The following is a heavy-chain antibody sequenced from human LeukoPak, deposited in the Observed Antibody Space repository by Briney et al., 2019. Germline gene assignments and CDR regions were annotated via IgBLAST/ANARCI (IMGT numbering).Heavy chain of an antibody. J-gene: IGHJ4*02. CDR3: ALVMVIKDDNC. D-gene: IGHD3-22*01. CDR1: GFAFSSYW. V-gene: IGHV3-74*01. Sequence: GGSLRLCCAASGFAFSSYWMHWVRQASGKGLVWVSNIKSDGSSTNYADSVKGRFTISRDNAKNTLYLQMNSLRAEDTGVYYCALVMVIKDDNCWGRGTLVTVSS. CDR2: IKSDGSST.